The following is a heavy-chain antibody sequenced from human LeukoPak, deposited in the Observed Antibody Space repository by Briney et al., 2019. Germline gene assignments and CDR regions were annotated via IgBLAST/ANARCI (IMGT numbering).Heavy chain of an antibody. D-gene: IGHD3-3*01. Sequence: GGSLRLSCAASGFTFSSYAMSWVRQAPGKGLEWVAVISYDGSNKYYADSVKGRFTISRDNSKNTLYLQMNSLRAEDTAVYYCAKDRAFGIFGVVIDAFDIWGQGTMVTVSS. J-gene: IGHJ3*02. CDR2: ISYDGSNK. CDR3: AKDRAFGIFGVVIDAFDI. V-gene: IGHV3-30*18. CDR1: GFTFSSYA.